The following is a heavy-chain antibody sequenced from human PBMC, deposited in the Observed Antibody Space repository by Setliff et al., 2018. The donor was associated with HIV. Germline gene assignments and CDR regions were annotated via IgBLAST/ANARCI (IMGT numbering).Heavy chain of an antibody. J-gene: IGHJ6*02. CDR3: ARGEGYSSGWFRYYYKALDV. V-gene: IGHV1-69*10. CDR2: IIPMLSIA. Sequence: VASVKVSCKASGGTFSNYALSWVRQAPGQGLEWMEGIIPMLSIANYAQKFQDRLTITADESTSTAYMELSSLTSDDTAVYHCARGEGYSSGWFRYYYKALDVWGQGTTVT. D-gene: IGHD6-19*01. CDR1: GGTFSNYA.